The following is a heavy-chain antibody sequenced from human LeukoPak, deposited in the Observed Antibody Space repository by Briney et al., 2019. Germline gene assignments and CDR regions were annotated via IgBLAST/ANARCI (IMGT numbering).Heavy chain of an antibody. CDR1: GGSFSGYY. J-gene: IGHJ6*02. D-gene: IGHD3-9*01. CDR2: IYYSGST. V-gene: IGHV4-34*01. Sequence: SETLSLTCAVYGGSFSGYYRSWIRQPPGKGLEWIGSIYYSGSTYYNPSLKSRVTISVDTSKNQFSLKLSSVTAADTAVYYCARQEGNFDWLSTYYYYGMDVWGQGTTVTVSS. CDR3: ARQEGNFDWLSTYYYYGMDV.